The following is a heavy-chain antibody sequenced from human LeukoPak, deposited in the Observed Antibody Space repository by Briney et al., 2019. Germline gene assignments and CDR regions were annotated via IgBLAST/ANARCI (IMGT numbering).Heavy chain of an antibody. V-gene: IGHV4-39*01. CDR2: IYYTGST. D-gene: IGHD3-9*01. CDR3: ARCPKYYDIDGYYYYYYMDV. CDR1: GASISGSGYY. Sequence: SETLSLTCAVSGASISGSGYYLGWVRQPPGKGLEWIGNIYYTGSTYYNASLQSRVTISIDMSKNQFSLRLSSVTAADTAVYYCARCPKYYDIDGYYYYYYMDVWGKGTTVTISS. J-gene: IGHJ6*03.